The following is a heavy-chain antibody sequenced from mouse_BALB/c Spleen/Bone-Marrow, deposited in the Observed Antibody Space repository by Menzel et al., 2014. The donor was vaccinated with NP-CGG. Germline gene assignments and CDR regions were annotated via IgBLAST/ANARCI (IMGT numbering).Heavy chain of an antibody. J-gene: IGHJ2*01. Sequence: EVNVVESGAELVKPGASVKLSCTASGFNIKDTYMHWVKQGPEQGLEWIGRIDPANGNTKYDPKFQGKATITADTSSNTAYLQLSSLTSEDTAVYYCASYDYGYYFDYWGQGTTLTVSS. V-gene: IGHV14-3*02. D-gene: IGHD2-4*01. CDR2: IDPANGNT. CDR3: ASYDYGYYFDY. CDR1: GFNIKDTY.